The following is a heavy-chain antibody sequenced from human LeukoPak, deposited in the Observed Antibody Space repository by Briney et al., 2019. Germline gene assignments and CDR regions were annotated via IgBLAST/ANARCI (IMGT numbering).Heavy chain of an antibody. J-gene: IGHJ5*02. Sequence: PSETLSLTCSVSGGSLSSYYWTWIRQPAGKGLEWIGRIFTTGSTNYNPSLMSRVTMSVDTSQNQFSLKMRSVTAADTAVYYCARGDGSTMIRGVSRYGWLDPWGQGTLVTVSS. CDR2: IFTTGST. CDR1: GGSLSSYY. CDR3: ARGDGSTMIRGVSRYGWLDP. V-gene: IGHV4-4*07. D-gene: IGHD3-10*01.